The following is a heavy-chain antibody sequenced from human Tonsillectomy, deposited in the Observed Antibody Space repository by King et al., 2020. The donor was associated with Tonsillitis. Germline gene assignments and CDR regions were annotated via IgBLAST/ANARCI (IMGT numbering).Heavy chain of an antibody. CDR3: AREGYYYDSSGSNPFDY. Sequence: VQLVESGGGVVQPGRSLRLSCAASGFTFSGYGMHWVRQAPGKGLEWVAIIWYDGSNKYYSDSVKGRFTISRANSKKTLYLQMNSLRAEDTAVYYCAREGYYYDSSGSNPFDYWGQGTLVTVSS. CDR2: IWYDGSNK. D-gene: IGHD3-22*01. V-gene: IGHV3-33*01. CDR1: GFTFSGYG. J-gene: IGHJ4*02.